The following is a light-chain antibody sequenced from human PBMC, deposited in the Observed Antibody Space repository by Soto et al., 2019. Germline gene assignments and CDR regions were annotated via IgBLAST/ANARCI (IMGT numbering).Light chain of an antibody. CDR1: SSDVGSYNL. CDR2: EGS. CDR3: CSYAGSSPGRV. Sequence: QSVLTQPASVSGSPGQSITISCTGTSSDVGSYNLVSWYQQHPGKAPKLMIYEGSKRPSGVSNRFSGSKSGNTASLTISGLQAEDEADYYCCSYAGSSPGRVFGGGTKLTVL. J-gene: IGLJ2*01. V-gene: IGLV2-23*01.